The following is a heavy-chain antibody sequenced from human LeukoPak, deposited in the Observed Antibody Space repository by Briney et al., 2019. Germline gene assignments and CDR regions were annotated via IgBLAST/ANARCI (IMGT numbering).Heavy chain of an antibody. Sequence: SETLSLTRAVYGGSFSGYYWSWIRQPPGKGLEWIGEINHSGSTNYNPSLKSRVTISVDTSKNQFSLKLSSVTAADTAVYYCARGGRYSYGFDPWGQGTLVTVSS. D-gene: IGHD5-18*01. CDR2: INHSGST. CDR3: ARGGRYSYGFDP. V-gene: IGHV4-34*01. J-gene: IGHJ5*02. CDR1: GGSFSGYY.